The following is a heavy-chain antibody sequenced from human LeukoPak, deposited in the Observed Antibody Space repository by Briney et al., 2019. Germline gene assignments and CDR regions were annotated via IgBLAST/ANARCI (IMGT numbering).Heavy chain of an antibody. CDR3: AKDKSSSSKNLDY. CDR2: IRYDGSNN. V-gene: IGHV3-30*02. CDR1: GFTFSSCG. Sequence: PGGSLRLSCAASGFTFSSCGMHWVRQAPGKGLEWVAFIRYDGSNNYYEDSVKGRFTISRDNSKNTLYLQMNSLRAEDTAVYYCAKDKSSSSKNLDYWGQGTLVTVSS. J-gene: IGHJ4*02. D-gene: IGHD6-13*01.